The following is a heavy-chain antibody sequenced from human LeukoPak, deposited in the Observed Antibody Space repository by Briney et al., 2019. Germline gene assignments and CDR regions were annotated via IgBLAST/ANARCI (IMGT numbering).Heavy chain of an antibody. V-gene: IGHV3-21*01. CDR3: ARSGPVQGVIRGGGDY. Sequence: PGGSLRLSRAASGFTFSSYSMNWVRQAPGKGLERVSSISSSSSYIYYADSVKGRFTISRDNAKNSLYLQMNSLRAEDTAVYYCARSGPVQGVIRGGGDYWGQGTLVTVSS. D-gene: IGHD3-10*01. CDR2: ISSSSSYI. J-gene: IGHJ4*02. CDR1: GFTFSSYS.